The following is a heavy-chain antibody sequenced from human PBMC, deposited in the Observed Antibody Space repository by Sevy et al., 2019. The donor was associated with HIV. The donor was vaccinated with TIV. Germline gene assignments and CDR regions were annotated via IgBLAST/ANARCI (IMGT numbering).Heavy chain of an antibody. J-gene: IGHJ6*02. CDR2: INHSGST. CDR1: GGSFSGYY. D-gene: IGHD5-18*01. V-gene: IGHV4-34*01. Sequence: SEILSLTCAVYGGSFSGYYWSWIRQPPGKGLEWIGEINHSGSTNYNPSLKSRVTISVDTSKNQFSLKLSSVTAADTAVYYCARGMLDTAMSRLTYGMDVWGQGTTVTVSS. CDR3: ARGMLDTAMSRLTYGMDV.